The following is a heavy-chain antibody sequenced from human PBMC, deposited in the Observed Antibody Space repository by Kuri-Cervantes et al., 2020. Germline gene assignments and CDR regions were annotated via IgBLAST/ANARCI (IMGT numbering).Heavy chain of an antibody. Sequence: GGSLRLSCAASGFTFSSYAMHWVRQAPGKGLEWVAVISYDGSNKYYADSVKGRFTISRDNSKNTLYLQMNSLRAEDTAMYYCARDRDYYDSSGFDYWGQGTLVTVSS. CDR3: ARDRDYYDSSGFDY. D-gene: IGHD3-22*01. CDR2: ISYDGSNK. V-gene: IGHV3-30-3*01. CDR1: GFTFSSYA. J-gene: IGHJ4*02.